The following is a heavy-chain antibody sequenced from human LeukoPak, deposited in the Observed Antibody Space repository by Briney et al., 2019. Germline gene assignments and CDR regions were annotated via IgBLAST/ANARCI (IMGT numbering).Heavy chain of an antibody. CDR1: GFTFSSYN. Sequence: KAGGSLRLSCAASGFTFSSYNMNWVRQAPGKGLEWVSSISGSSSYIYYADSVKGRFTISRDNAKNSLYLQMNSLRAEDTAVYYCARGAHHGDSPNFDYWGQGTLVTVSS. V-gene: IGHV3-21*01. CDR2: ISGSSSYI. CDR3: ARGAHHGDSPNFDY. D-gene: IGHD2-21*02. J-gene: IGHJ4*02.